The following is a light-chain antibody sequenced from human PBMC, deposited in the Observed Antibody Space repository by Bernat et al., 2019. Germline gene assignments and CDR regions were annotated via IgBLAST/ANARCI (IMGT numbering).Light chain of an antibody. CDR3: SSYVGSYNYV. Sequence: QSALTQPPTASGSPGQSVTISCTGSSRDIGGYRYVSWFQQHPGKAPSLIIFEVSKRPSGVPDRFSASKSGSTASLTISELRAEDEADYFCSSYVGSYNYVFGTGTNVVVL. CDR2: EVS. J-gene: IGLJ1*01. V-gene: IGLV2-8*01. CDR1: SRDIGGYRY.